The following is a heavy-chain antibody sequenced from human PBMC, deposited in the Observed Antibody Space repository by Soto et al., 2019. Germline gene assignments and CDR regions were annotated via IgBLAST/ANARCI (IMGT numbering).Heavy chain of an antibody. CDR2: IYYSGST. V-gene: IGHV4-59*08. D-gene: IGHD1-20*01. Sequence: SETLSLTCTVSGGSISSYYWSWIRQPPGKGLEWIGYIYYSGSTNYNPSLKSRVTISVDTSKNQFSLKLSSVTAADTAVYYCARHVRDNGVLTGIPMDVWGKGTTVTVTS. CDR1: GGSISSYY. CDR3: ARHVRDNGVLTGIPMDV. J-gene: IGHJ6*03.